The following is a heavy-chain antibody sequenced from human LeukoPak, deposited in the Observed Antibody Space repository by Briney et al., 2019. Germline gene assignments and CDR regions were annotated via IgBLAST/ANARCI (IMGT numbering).Heavy chain of an antibody. D-gene: IGHD4-17*01. V-gene: IGHV3-30-3*01. CDR3: ASAPYGDYSFDY. J-gene: IGHJ4*02. CDR2: ISYDGTNK. CDR1: GFTFRTYA. Sequence: GRSLRLSCVASGFTFRTYAMHWVRQAPGKGLEWVAVISYDGTNKYYADSVKGRFTISRDNSKNTLYLRMNSLRTEDTAVYYCASAPYGDYSFDYWGQGTQVTVSS.